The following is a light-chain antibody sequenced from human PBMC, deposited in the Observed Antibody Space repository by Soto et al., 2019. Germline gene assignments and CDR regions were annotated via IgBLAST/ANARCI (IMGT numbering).Light chain of an antibody. CDR3: SSYTSSSTYV. CDR1: SSDVGGYNY. CDR2: EVS. V-gene: IGLV2-14*01. J-gene: IGLJ1*01. Sequence: QSVLTQPASVSGSPGQSITISCTGTSSDVGGYNYVSWYQQHPGKAPKLMIYEVSNRPSGVSNRFSGSKSGKTASLTISGLQAESEADYYCSSYTSSSTYVFGTGTKVTVL.